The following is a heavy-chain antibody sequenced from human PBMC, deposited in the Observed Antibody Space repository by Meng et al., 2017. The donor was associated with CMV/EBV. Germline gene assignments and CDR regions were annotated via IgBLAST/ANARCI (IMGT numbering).Heavy chain of an antibody. CDR2: IRYDGSNK. D-gene: IGHD5-18*01. V-gene: IGHV3-30*02. CDR1: GSTFSSYG. J-gene: IGHJ6*02. Sequence: GGSLRLSCAASGSTFSSYGMHWVRQAPGKGLEWVAFIRYDGSNKYYADSVKGRFTISRDNSKNTLYLQMNSLRAEDTAVYYCAKEAAMVTGDYYYYYYGMDVWGQGTTVTVSS. CDR3: AKEAAMVTGDYYYYYYGMDV.